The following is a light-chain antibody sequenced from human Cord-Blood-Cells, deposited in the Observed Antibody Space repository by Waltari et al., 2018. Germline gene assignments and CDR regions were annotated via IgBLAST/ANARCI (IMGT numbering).Light chain of an antibody. V-gene: IGLV2-14*03. CDR2: DVS. Sequence: QSALTQPPSVSGPPGQSITISCTGTSSDVGGYNYVSGYQQHPGKAPKLMIYDVSNRPSGVSNRFSGSKSGNTASLTISGLHAEDEADYYCSSYTSSSTGVFGTGTKVTVL. CDR3: SSYTSSSTGV. J-gene: IGLJ1*01. CDR1: SSDVGGYNY.